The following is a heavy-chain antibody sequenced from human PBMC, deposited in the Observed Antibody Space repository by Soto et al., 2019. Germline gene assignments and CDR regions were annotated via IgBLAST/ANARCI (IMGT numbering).Heavy chain of an antibody. V-gene: IGHV1-69*08. J-gene: IGHJ3*02. CDR2: IIPILGIA. CDR3: ARDLGGDEVFRAFDI. D-gene: IGHD2-21*01. CDR1: GGTFSSYN. Sequence: QVQLVQSGAEVKKPGSSVKVSCKASGGTFSSYNISWVRQAPGQGLEWMGRIIPILGIANYAQKFQGRVTITADKSTSTAYMELSSLRSEDTAVYYCARDLGGDEVFRAFDIWGQGTMVTVSS.